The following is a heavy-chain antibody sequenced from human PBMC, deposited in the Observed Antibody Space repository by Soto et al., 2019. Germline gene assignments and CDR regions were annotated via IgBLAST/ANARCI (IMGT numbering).Heavy chain of an antibody. CDR1: GGSISSSSYY. CDR2: IYYSGST. D-gene: IGHD2-21*02. V-gene: IGHV4-39*01. Sequence: SETLSLTCTVSGGSISSSSYYWGWIRQPPGKGLEWIGSIYYSGSTYYNPSLKSRVTISVDTSKNQFSLKLSSVTAEDTAVYYCAGLYCGGNCYSAIEEQGAFDICGQGTMLTVSS. CDR3: AGLYCGGNCYSAIEEQGAFDI. J-gene: IGHJ3*02.